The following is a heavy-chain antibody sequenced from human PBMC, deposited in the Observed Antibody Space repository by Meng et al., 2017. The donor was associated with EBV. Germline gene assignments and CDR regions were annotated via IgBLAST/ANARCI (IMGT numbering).Heavy chain of an antibody. CDR3: ASESGRGFTPDY. CDR2: LIPMSGAP. V-gene: IGHV1-69*01. J-gene: IGHJ4*02. CDR1: GGTFRSDA. Sequence: QVQLQQPGAEVKKPGSSVKVSGRTSGGTFRSDAVSWVRQAPGQGLEWMGGLIPMSGAPHYAQKFQDRVTIIADESTSTHSMELNNLRFEDTAMYYCASESGRGFTPDYWGQGTLVTVSS. D-gene: IGHD3-10*01.